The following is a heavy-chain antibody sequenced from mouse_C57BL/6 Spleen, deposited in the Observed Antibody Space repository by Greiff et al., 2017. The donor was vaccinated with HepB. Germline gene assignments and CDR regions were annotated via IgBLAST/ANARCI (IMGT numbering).Heavy chain of an antibody. D-gene: IGHD2-3*01. CDR2: IHPNSGST. CDR3: ARGVYDGYYGAMDY. Sequence: VQLQQPGAELVKPGASVKLSCKASGYTFTSYWMHWVKQRPGQGLEWIGMIHPNSGSTNYNEKFKSKATLTVDKSSSTAYMQLSSLTSADSAVYYCARGVYDGYYGAMDYWGQGTSVTVSS. J-gene: IGHJ4*01. CDR1: GYTFTSYW. V-gene: IGHV1-64*01.